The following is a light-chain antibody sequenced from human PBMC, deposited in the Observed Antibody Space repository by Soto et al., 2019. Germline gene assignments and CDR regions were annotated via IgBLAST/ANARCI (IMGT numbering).Light chain of an antibody. V-gene: IGKV3-20*01. J-gene: IGKJ4*01. Sequence: EVVLTQSPGTLSLSPGERATLSCRASQSVDSSYLAWHQQKPGQAPRLLIYGATSRATGIPDRFSGSGSGTDFTLTISRLESEDFAVYYCQQYGSSPRTFGGGTKVDNK. CDR2: GAT. CDR3: QQYGSSPRT. CDR1: QSVDSSY.